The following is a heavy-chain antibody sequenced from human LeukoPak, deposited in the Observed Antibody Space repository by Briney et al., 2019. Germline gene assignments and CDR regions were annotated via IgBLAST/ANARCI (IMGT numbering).Heavy chain of an antibody. J-gene: IGHJ4*02. CDR1: GGSISSGGYS. Sequence: SETLSLTCAVSGGSISSGGYSWSWIRQPPGKGLEWIGYIYHSGSTYYNPSLKSRVTISVDRSKNQFSLKLSSVTAADTAVYYRARHGRDYGSGSMLDYWGQGTLVTVSS. D-gene: IGHD3-10*01. V-gene: IGHV4-30-2*01. CDR3: ARHGRDYGSGSMLDY. CDR2: IYHSGST.